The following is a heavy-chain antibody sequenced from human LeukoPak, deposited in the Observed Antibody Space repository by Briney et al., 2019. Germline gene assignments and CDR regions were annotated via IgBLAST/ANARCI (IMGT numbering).Heavy chain of an antibody. D-gene: IGHD3-10*01. CDR3: ACYGSGSYYDLYYYYMDV. CDR2: IRYDGSNK. CDR1: GFTFSSYG. J-gene: IGHJ6*03. V-gene: IGHV3-30*02. Sequence: PGGSLRLSCAASGFTFSSYGMHWVRQAPGKGLEWVAFIRYDGSNKYYADSVKGRFTISRDNSKNTLYLQMNSLRAEDTAVYYCACYGSGSYYDLYYYYMDVWGKGTTVTISS.